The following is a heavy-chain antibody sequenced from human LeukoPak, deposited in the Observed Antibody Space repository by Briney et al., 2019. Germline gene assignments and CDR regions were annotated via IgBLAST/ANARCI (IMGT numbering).Heavy chain of an antibody. CDR1: GFTFSAYP. D-gene: IGHD1-1*01. CDR3: AKSLFTSATGTGRAFHI. CDR2: ISASGDVT. J-gene: IGHJ3*02. Sequence: GGSLRLSCAASGFTFSAYPMGWVRQAPGKGLQWLSGISASGDVTFHADRVKGRFAISRDNSKNTLYLQMTGLRAGDTAEYYCAKSLFTSATGTGRAFHIWGQGTMVTVSS. V-gene: IGHV3-23*01.